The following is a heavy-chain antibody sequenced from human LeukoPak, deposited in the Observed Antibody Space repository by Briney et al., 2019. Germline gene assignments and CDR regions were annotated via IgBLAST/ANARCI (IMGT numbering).Heavy chain of an antibody. CDR1: GFTFSSYA. V-gene: IGHV3-23*01. CDR3: ATFIAYSTPFDY. CDR2: VSGNGINT. J-gene: IGHJ4*02. Sequence: GGSLRLSCAASGFTFSSYAMSWIRQAPGKGLEWISAVSGNGINTFYADSVKGRFAISRDNSKNTLYLQINSLRAEDTALYYCATFIAYSTPFDYWGQGTQVTVAS. D-gene: IGHD2/OR15-2a*01.